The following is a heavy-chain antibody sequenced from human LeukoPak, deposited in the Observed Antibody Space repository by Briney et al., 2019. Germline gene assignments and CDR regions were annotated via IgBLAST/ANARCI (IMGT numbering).Heavy chain of an antibody. J-gene: IGHJ4*02. CDR3: ASSPANYYDSSVYFDY. V-gene: IGHV5-51*01. Sequence: GESLKISCKGSGYSFTSYWIGWVRQMPGKGLEWMGIIYPGDSDTRYSPSFQGQVTISADKSISTAYLQWSSPKASDTAMYYCASSPANYYDSSVYFDYWGQGTLVTVSS. CDR2: IYPGDSDT. D-gene: IGHD3-22*01. CDR1: GYSFTSYW.